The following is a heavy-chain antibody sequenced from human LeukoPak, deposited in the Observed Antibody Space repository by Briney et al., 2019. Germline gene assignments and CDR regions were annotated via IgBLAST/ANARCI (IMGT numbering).Heavy chain of an antibody. CDR1: GGSISSFY. CDR2: IDYSGST. Sequence: SETLSLTCTVSGGSISSFYWSWIRQPPGKGLEWIGCIDYSGSTNYNPSLKSRVTISVDTSKNQFSLKLRSVTAADTAVYYYARDIGDYGRKWFAPWGQGYPVTVSS. J-gene: IGHJ5*02. D-gene: IGHD4-17*01. V-gene: IGHV4-59*01. CDR3: ARDIGDYGRKWFAP.